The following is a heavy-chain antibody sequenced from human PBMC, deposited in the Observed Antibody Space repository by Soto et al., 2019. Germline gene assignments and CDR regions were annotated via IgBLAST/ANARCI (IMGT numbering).Heavy chain of an antibody. J-gene: IGHJ6*02. V-gene: IGHV3-23*01. CDR3: AKDDDCSSTSCYSIDYYYGMDV. Sequence: GGSLRLSCAASGFTFNTYAMTWVRQAPGKGLEWVSAISGSGGSTYYADFVKGRFTISRDNSKTTLYLQMNSLRVEDTAIYYCAKDDDCSSTSCYSIDYYYGMDVWGQGTTVTGSS. CDR1: GFTFNTYA. D-gene: IGHD2-2*02. CDR2: ISGSGGST.